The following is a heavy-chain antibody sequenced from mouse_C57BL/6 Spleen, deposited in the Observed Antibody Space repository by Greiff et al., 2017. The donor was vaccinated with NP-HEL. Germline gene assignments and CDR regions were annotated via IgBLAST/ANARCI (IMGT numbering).Heavy chain of an antibody. CDR1: GYAFTNYL. V-gene: IGHV1-54*01. Sequence: QVQLQQSGAELVRPGTSVKVSCKASGYAFTNYLIEWVKQRPGQGLEWIGVINPGSGGTNYNEKFKGKATLTADKSSSTAYMQLSSLTSEDSAVYFCARSKPYAMDYWGQGTSVTVSS. CDR3: ARSKPYAMDY. CDR2: INPGSGGT. J-gene: IGHJ4*01.